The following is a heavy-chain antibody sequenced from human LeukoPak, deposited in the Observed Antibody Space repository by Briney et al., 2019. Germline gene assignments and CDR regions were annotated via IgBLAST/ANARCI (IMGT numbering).Heavy chain of an antibody. CDR1: GFTFSSYW. D-gene: IGHD3-10*02. J-gene: IGHJ6*04. CDR3: AELGITMIGGV. V-gene: IGHV3-7*03. CDR2: IKQDGSEK. Sequence: PGGSLRLSCAASGFTFSSYWMSWVRQAPGKGLEWVANIKQDGSEKYYVDSVKGRFTISRDNAKNTLYLQMNSLRAEDTAVYYCAELGITMIGGVWGKGTTVTISS.